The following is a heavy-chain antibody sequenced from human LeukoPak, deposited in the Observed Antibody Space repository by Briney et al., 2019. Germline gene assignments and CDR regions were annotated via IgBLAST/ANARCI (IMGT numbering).Heavy chain of an antibody. CDR3: ARDLGSSSSGLSSKGAFDI. CDR2: IKQDGSEK. V-gene: IGHV3-7*01. Sequence: PGGSLRLSCAASGFTFSRFWMTWVRQAPGKGLEWVANIKQDGSEKYYVDSVKGRFTISRDNAKNSLYLQMNSLRAEDTAVYYCARDLGSSSSGLSSKGAFDIWGQGTMVTVPS. D-gene: IGHD6-6*01. CDR1: GFTFSRFW. J-gene: IGHJ3*02.